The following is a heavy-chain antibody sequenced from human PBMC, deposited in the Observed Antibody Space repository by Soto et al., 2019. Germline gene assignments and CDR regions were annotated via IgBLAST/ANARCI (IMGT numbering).Heavy chain of an antibody. CDR1: GYTFTSYG. CDR2: ISAYNGNT. V-gene: IGHV1-18*04. D-gene: IGHD1-26*01. J-gene: IGHJ4*02. CDR3: ASFPILEGLAFYFDF. Sequence: ASVKVSCKASGYTFTSYGISWVRQAPGQGLEWMGWISAYNGNTNYAQKLQGRVTMTTDTSTSTAYMELRSLRSDDTAVYYCASFPILEGLAFYFDFWGQGTLVTVSS.